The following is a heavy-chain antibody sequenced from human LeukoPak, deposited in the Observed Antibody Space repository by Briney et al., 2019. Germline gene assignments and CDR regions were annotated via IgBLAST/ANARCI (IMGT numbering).Heavy chain of an antibody. V-gene: IGHV1-24*01. D-gene: IGHD3-3*01. Sequence: ASVKVSCKVSGYTLTELSMHWVRQAPGKGLEWMGGFDPEDGETIYAQKFQGRVTMTEDTSTDTAYMELSSLRSEDTAVYYCATGRKYYDFWSGYYRSWGQGTLVTVSS. CDR2: FDPEDGET. J-gene: IGHJ4*02. CDR1: GYTLTELS. CDR3: ATGRKYYDFWSGYYRS.